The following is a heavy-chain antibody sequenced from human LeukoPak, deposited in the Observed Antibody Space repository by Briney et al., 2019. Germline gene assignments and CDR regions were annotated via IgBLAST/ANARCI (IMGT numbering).Heavy chain of an antibody. D-gene: IGHD3-10*01. CDR3: ARDFRYYGSGSYRHFDY. Sequence: ASVKVSCKASGYTFTSYAMHWVRQAPGQRLEWMGWINAGNGNTKYSQKFQGRVTITRDTSASTAYMELSSLRSEDTAVYHCARDFRYYGSGSYRHFDYWGQGTLVTVSS. V-gene: IGHV1-3*01. CDR1: GYTFTSYA. J-gene: IGHJ4*02. CDR2: INAGNGNT.